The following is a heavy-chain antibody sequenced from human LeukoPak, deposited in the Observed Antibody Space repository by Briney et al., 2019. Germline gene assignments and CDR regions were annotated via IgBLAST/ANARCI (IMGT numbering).Heavy chain of an antibody. Sequence: SEALSLTCAVSGGSISSGGYSWSWIRQPPGKGLEWIGYIYHSGSTYYNPSLKSRVTISVDRSKNQFSLKLSSVTAADTAVYYCARENDYDSSALDYWGQGTLVTVSS. D-gene: IGHD3-22*01. V-gene: IGHV4-30-2*01. CDR3: ARENDYDSSALDY. CDR2: IYHSGST. CDR1: GGSISSGGYS. J-gene: IGHJ4*02.